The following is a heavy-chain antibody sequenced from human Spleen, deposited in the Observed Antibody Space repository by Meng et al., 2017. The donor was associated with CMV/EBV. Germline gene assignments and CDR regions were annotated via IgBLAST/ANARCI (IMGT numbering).Heavy chain of an antibody. CDR1: GGSFSGYY. D-gene: IGHD6-6*01. CDR3: ARGLFRKSSRFYYYYYGMDV. V-gene: IGHV4-34*01. J-gene: IGHJ6*02. Sequence: GSLRLSCAVYGGSFSGYYWSWIRQPPGKGLEWIGEINHSGSTNYNPSLKSQVTISVDTSKNQFSLKLSSVTAADTAVYYCARGLFRKSSRFYYYYYGMDVWGQGTTVTVSS. CDR2: INHSGST.